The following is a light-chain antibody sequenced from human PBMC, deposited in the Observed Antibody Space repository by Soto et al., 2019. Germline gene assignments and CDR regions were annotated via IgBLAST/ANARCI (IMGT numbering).Light chain of an antibody. CDR2: AAS. CDR1: QGISSW. Sequence: HMTQSPSSVSAYVGNSVTITCRASQGISSWLAWYQQKPGKAPKLMIYAASSLQSGVPSRFSGSGYGTDFNLTISSLQPEEFATYDGQQANSFPLTFGGGTKVDIK. V-gene: IGKV1-12*01. J-gene: IGKJ4*01. CDR3: QQANSFPLT.